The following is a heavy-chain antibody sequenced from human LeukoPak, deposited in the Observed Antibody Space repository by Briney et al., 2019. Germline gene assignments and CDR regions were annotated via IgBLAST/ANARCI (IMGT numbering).Heavy chain of an antibody. Sequence: SGPTLVKPTHTLTLTFTFSGFSLSASRVRVGWIRPPPGKALEWRELVYWDDDKGYSPSLKSRLTITKDTHKNQVVLTMTNMDPVDTATYYCAHRTYYYDSSGHAFDYWGQGTLVTVSS. CDR2: VYWDDDK. D-gene: IGHD3-22*01. V-gene: IGHV2-5*02. CDR1: GFSLSASRVR. CDR3: AHRTYYYDSSGHAFDY. J-gene: IGHJ4*02.